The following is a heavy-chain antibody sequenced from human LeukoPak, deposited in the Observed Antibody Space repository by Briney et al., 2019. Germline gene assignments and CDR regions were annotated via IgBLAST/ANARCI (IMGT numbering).Heavy chain of an antibody. D-gene: IGHD6-19*01. CDR1: GFYFRDHW. CDR3: VKNDGWFHLAQ. V-gene: IGHV3-7*03. CDR2: IKTDGSET. J-gene: IGHJ4*02. Sequence: PGGSLRLSCAASGFYFRDHWMDWVRQAPGKGLEWVGHIKTDGSETYYLDSLKGRISISRDNTNNALYLQMNSLRVEDTAIYYCVKNDGWFHLAQWGQGTLVTVPS.